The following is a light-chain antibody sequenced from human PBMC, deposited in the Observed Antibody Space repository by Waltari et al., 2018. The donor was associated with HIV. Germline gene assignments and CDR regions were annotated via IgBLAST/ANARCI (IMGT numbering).Light chain of an antibody. CDR3: QLYSSSIT. Sequence: IVLTQSPGTLSLSPGERATVSRRASQSVSSSYLACYQQKPGQAPRLLVYGASTRATGIPDRFSGSGSGTDFTLTISRLEPEDFAVFFCQLYSSSITFGQGTRLEIK. CDR2: GAS. J-gene: IGKJ5*01. CDR1: QSVSSSY. V-gene: IGKV3-20*01.